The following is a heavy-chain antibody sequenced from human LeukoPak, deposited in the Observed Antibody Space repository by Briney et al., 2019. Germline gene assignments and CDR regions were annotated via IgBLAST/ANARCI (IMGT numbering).Heavy chain of an antibody. J-gene: IGHJ4*02. D-gene: IGHD6-13*01. V-gene: IGHV3-23*01. CDR2: IGGSESGT. CDR3: VNQWSLAAAGTFDF. Sequence: GGSLRLSCAASGFDFSNYAIAWVRQAPGKGLEWVSAIGGSESGTFYRDSVKGRFTISRDNSNNPLYLQMSSLIAEDTAVYYCVNQWSLAAAGTFDFWGQGTLVTVSS. CDR1: GFDFSNYA.